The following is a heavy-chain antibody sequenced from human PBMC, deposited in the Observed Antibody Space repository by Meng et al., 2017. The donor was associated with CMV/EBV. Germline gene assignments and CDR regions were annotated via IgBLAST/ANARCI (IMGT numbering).Heavy chain of an antibody. J-gene: IGHJ4*02. CDR2: IIPIFGTA. CDR1: GGTFSSYA. Sequence: SVKVSCKASGGTFSSYAISWVRQAPGQGLEWMGGIIPIFGTANYAQKFQGRVTITTDESTSTAYMELSSLRSDDTAVYYCARMVSSGYYYFDYWGQGTLVTVSS. D-gene: IGHD6-19*01. V-gene: IGHV1-69*05. CDR3: ARMVSSGYYYFDY.